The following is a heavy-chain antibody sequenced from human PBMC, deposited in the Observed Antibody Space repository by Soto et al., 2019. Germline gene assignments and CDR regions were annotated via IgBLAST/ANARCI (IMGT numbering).Heavy chain of an antibody. J-gene: IGHJ4*02. CDR1: GFTFTDYA. D-gene: IGHD5-12*01. V-gene: IGHV3-30-3*01. Sequence: QVQLVESGGGVVQPGRSLRLSCAASGFTFTDYAMHWVRQAPGKGLEWVAFISYDGSNKYFADSVKGRFTISRDNSKNTLYLHTNSLRAADTAVYCCAREPPPTITGLLDYWGQGTLVTVFS. CDR3: AREPPPTITGLLDY. CDR2: ISYDGSNK.